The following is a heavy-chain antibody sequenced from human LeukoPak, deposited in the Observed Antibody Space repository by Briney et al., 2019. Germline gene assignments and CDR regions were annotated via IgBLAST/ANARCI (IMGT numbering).Heavy chain of an antibody. CDR3: AREMSRVGATGEYFDY. CDR1: GFTVSSNY. D-gene: IGHD1-26*01. V-gene: IGHV3-53*01. CDR2: IYSGGST. Sequence: PGGSLRLSCAASGFTVSSNYMSWVRQAPGKGLEWVSVIYSGGSTYYADSVKGRFTISRDNSKNTLYLQMNSLRAEDTAVYYCAREMSRVGATGEYFDYWGQGTLVTVSS. J-gene: IGHJ4*02.